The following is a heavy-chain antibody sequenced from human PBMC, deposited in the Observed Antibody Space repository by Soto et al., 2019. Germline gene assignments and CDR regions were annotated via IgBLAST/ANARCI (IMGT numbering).Heavy chain of an antibody. J-gene: IGHJ6*02. V-gene: IGHV3-48*02. Sequence: EVQLVESGGGLVQPGGSLRLSCAASGFTFSTYSVNWVRQAPGKGLEWVSYISRSSSPIYYADSVKGRFTISRDNAKNSGYPKKHSPKEEDTAVYYCARDGGGENSGSTHYYYYGMDVWGRGTPVTVSS. CDR3: ARDGGGENSGSTHYYYYGMDV. CDR1: GFTFSTYS. CDR2: ISRSSSPI. D-gene: IGHD3-22*01.